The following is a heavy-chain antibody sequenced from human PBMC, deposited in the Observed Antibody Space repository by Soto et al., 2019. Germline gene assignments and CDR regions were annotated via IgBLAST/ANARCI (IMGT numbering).Heavy chain of an antibody. CDR3: ARTAGRSRDGYNYTLDY. CDR1: GYTFTSYY. D-gene: IGHD5-18*01. V-gene: IGHV1-46*01. CDR2: INPSCGST. J-gene: IGHJ4*02. Sequence: GASVQVSCKASGYTFTSYYMHWVRQAPVQGLEWMGIINPSCGSTSYAQKFQGRVTMTRDTSTSTVYMELSSLGSEHTSVYYCARTAGRSRDGYNYTLDYWGQGTLVTISS.